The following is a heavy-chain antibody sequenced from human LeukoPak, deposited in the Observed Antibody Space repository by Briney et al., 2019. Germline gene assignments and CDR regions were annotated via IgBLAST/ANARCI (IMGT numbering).Heavy chain of an antibody. D-gene: IGHD3/OR15-3a*01. CDR2: IRFDGSNK. J-gene: IGHJ4*02. Sequence: GGSLRLSCAASGFTFSTYDIHWVRQAPGKGLEWVAFIRFDGSNKYYADSVKGRFTISRDNSKNTLYLQMNSLRAEDTAVYYCARQTGSGLFILPGGQGTLVTVSS. CDR1: GFTFSTYD. V-gene: IGHV3-30*02. CDR3: ARQTGSGLFILP.